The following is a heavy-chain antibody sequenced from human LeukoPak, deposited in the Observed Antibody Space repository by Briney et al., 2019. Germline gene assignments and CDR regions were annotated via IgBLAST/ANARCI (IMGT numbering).Heavy chain of an antibody. J-gene: IGHJ4*02. CDR2: ISSSSSYI. Sequence: NPGGSLRLSCAASGFTFSSYSMNWVRQAPGKGLGWVSSISSSSSYIYYADSVKGRFTISRDNAKNSLSLQMNSLRAEDTAMYYCASGDDCDYWGQGTLVTVSS. V-gene: IGHV3-21*04. D-gene: IGHD7-27*01. CDR1: GFTFSSYS. CDR3: ASGDDCDY.